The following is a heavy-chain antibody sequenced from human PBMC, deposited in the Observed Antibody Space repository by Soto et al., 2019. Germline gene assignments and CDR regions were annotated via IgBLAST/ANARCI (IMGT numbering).Heavy chain of an antibody. J-gene: IGHJ4*02. Sequence: ASVKVSCKASRYTFTNYGMDWVRQAPGQRLDWLGWINAGNGDTKYSQKFQDRVTITRDTSATTVYMDLSNLRSEDTAVYYCAREASRRDLDYWGQGTLVTVSS. D-gene: IGHD2-2*01. CDR2: INAGNGDT. CDR3: AREASRRDLDY. CDR1: RYTFTNYG. V-gene: IGHV1-3*01.